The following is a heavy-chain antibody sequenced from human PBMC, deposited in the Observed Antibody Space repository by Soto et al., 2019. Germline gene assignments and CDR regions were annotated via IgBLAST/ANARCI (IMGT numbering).Heavy chain of an antibody. CDR2: INHSGST. CDR1: GGSGGSFSGYY. V-gene: IGHV4-34*01. Sequence: SETLSLTRAVYGGSGGSFSGYYWSWIRQPPGKGLEWIGEINHSGSTNYNPSLKSRVTISVDTSKNQFSLKLTSVTAADTAVYYCARLNGYCISTNCHGYYGMDVWGQGTTVT. J-gene: IGHJ6*02. D-gene: IGHD2-2*03. CDR3: ARLNGYCISTNCHGYYGMDV.